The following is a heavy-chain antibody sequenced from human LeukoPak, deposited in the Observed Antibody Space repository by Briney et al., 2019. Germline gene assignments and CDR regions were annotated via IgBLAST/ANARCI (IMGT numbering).Heavy chain of an antibody. V-gene: IGHV1-69*05. D-gene: IGHD2-15*01. Sequence: SVKVSCKASGGTFSSYAISWVRQAPGQGLEWMGGIIPIFGTANYAQKFQGRVTITTDESTSTAYMELSSLRSGDTAVYYCARGLGITPTLHGAFDIWGQGTMVTVSS. CDR2: IIPIFGTA. J-gene: IGHJ3*02. CDR3: ARGLGITPTLHGAFDI. CDR1: GGTFSSYA.